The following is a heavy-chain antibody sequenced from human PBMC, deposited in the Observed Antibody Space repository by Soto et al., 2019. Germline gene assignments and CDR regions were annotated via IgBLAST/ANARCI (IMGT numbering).Heavy chain of an antibody. CDR1: GFTFGSNA. J-gene: IGHJ5*02. Sequence: EVQLLESGGDLVQPGGSLRLSCAASGFTFGSNAMGWVRQAPGKGLEWVSGISGSGGSTYYADSVKGRFTISRDNSKNTLYLQMNSLRAEDTAVYYCAKVRGAGVSRGDWFDPWGQGTLVTVSS. CDR3: AKVRGAGVSRGDWFDP. V-gene: IGHV3-23*01. D-gene: IGHD3-10*01. CDR2: ISGSGGST.